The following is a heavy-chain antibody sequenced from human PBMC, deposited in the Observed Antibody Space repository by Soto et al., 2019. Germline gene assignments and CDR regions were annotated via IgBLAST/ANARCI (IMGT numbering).Heavy chain of an antibody. Sequence: PGGSLKISCKGSGYTFTRYWIGWVRRIPGKGLKWMGIIYPGDSDTRYSPSFQGQVTISADKSISTAYLKWSSLKASDTAMYYCARLLESYCSGDNCPTHPNDAFDVWGQRTMGTVSS. CDR3: ARLLESYCSGDNCPTHPNDAFDV. CDR1: GYTFTRYW. D-gene: IGHD2-15*01. CDR2: IYPGDSDT. V-gene: IGHV5-51*01. J-gene: IGHJ3*01.